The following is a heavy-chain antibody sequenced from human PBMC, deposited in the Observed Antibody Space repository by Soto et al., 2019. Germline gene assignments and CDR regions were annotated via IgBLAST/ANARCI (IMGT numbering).Heavy chain of an antibody. D-gene: IGHD3-3*01. Sequence: ASVKVSCKASGGTFGSYAISWVRQAPGQGLEWMGGIIPIFGTANYAQKFQGRVTITADESTSTAYMELSSLRSEDTAVYYCAREWNISDFGVVITEWQESAFDIWGQGTMVTVSS. V-gene: IGHV1-69*13. CDR2: IIPIFGTA. J-gene: IGHJ3*02. CDR1: GGTFGSYA. CDR3: AREWNISDFGVVITEWQESAFDI.